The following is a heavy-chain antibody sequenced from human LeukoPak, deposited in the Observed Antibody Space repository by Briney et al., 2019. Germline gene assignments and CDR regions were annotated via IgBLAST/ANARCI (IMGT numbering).Heavy chain of an antibody. J-gene: IGHJ4*02. CDR2: IYFTGNYI. V-gene: IGHV3-21*01. CDR3: AREFNTVGNFDY. Sequence: GGSLRLSCVTSGFTFSRYSMRWVRQAPGKGLEWVSSIYFTGNYISYADSVKGRFTISRDNAKNSLYLLMNSLRAEDTAVYYCAREFNTVGNFDYWGQGTLVTVSS. CDR1: GFTFSRYS. D-gene: IGHD3-10*01.